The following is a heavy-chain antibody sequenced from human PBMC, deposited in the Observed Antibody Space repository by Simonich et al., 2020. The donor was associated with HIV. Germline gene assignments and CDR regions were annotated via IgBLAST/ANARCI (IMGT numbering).Heavy chain of an antibody. V-gene: IGHV3-30*07. J-gene: IGHJ4*02. Sequence: QVQLVESGGGVVQPGRSLRLSCAASGFTFSSYAMHWVRQAPGKGLEWVAVKSYDGSNKYYADSVKGRFTISRDNSKNTLYLQMNSLRAEDTAVYYCASGGSISSVWADDYWGQGTLVTVSS. CDR3: ASGGSISSVWADDY. D-gene: IGHD3-16*01. CDR1: GFTFSSYA. CDR2: KSYDGSNK.